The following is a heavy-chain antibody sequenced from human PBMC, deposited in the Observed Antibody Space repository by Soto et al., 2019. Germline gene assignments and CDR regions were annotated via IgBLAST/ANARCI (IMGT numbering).Heavy chain of an antibody. J-gene: IGHJ6*02. Sequence: QVQLVESGGGVVQPGRSLRLSCAASGFTFSSYGMHWVRQAPGKGLEWVAVIWYDGSNKYYADSVKGRFTISRDNSKNMLYLQMNSLRAEDTAVYYCARWVLWFGEQIGGMDVWGQGTTVTVSS. CDR1: GFTFSSYG. CDR3: ARWVLWFGEQIGGMDV. D-gene: IGHD3-10*01. CDR2: IWYDGSNK. V-gene: IGHV3-33*01.